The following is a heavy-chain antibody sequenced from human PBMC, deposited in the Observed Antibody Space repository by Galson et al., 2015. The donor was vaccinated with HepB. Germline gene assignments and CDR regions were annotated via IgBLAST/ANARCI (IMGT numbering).Heavy chain of an antibody. CDR2: MNPNSGNT. V-gene: IGHV1-8*01. CDR3: ARGGYYDFWSGYYPNYYYYMDV. Sequence: SVKVSCKASGYTFTSYDINWVRQATGQGLEWMGWMNPNSGNTGYAQKFQGRVTMTRNTSISTAYMELSSLRSEDTAVYYCARGGYYDFWSGYYPNYYYYMDVWGKGTTVTVSS. J-gene: IGHJ6*03. CDR1: GYTFTSYD. D-gene: IGHD3-3*01.